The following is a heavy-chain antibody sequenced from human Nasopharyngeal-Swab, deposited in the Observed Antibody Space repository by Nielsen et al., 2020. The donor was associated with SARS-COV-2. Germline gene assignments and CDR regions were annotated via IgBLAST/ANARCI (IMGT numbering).Heavy chain of an antibody. CDR1: GFTFTSSA. CDR3: ARDQASIAAMAY. D-gene: IGHD6-13*01. J-gene: IGHJ4*02. Sequence: SVKVSCKASGFTFTSSAVQWVRQARGQRLEWIGWIVVGSGNTNYAQKFQERVTITRDMSTSTVYMELSSLRSEDTAVYYCARDQASIAAMAYWGQGTLVTVSS. V-gene: IGHV1-58*01. CDR2: IVVGSGNT.